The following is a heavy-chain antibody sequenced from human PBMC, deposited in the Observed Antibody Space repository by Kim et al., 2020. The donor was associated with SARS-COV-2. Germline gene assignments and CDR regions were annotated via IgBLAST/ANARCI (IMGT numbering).Heavy chain of an antibody. Sequence: SETLSLTCTVSGGSISSGGYYWSRIRQHPGKGLEWIGYIYYSGSTYYNPSLKSRVTISVDTSKNQFSLKLSSVTAADTAVYYCARGIVVGGNNWFDPWGQGTLVTVSS. CDR2: IYYSGST. J-gene: IGHJ5*02. CDR3: ARGIVVGGNNWFDP. V-gene: IGHV4-31*03. CDR1: GGSISSGGYY. D-gene: IGHD2-15*01.